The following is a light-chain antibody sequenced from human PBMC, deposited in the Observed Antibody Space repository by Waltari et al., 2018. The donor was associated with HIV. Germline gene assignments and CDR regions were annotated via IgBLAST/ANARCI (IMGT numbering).Light chain of an antibody. J-gene: IGLJ3*02. V-gene: IGLV3-21*02. CDR1: NIGSKT. Sequence: SYVMTQSPSVSVVPGQTARITCGGYNIGSKTVHWYQQKPGQAPVLVVYDDCVGPSGIPERFSGSNSGNTATLTISRVEAGDEAGYYCQVWETIGDHRVFGGGTTLTVL. CDR3: QVWETIGDHRV. CDR2: DDC.